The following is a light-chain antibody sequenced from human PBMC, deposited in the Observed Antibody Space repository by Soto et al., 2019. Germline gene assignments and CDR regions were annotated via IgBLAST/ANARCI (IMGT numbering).Light chain of an antibody. CDR1: TSNFSTNY. Sequence: QSVLTQPPSASGTPGQTVTISSSGGTSNFSTNYLSWYQHLPGTAPKLLIYGNNQRPSGVPDRFSGSKSGTSASLAISGLRSDDEADYYCAVWDDSLSGVVFGGGTKLTVL. CDR2: GNN. CDR3: AVWDDSLSGVV. J-gene: IGLJ3*02. V-gene: IGLV1-47*01.